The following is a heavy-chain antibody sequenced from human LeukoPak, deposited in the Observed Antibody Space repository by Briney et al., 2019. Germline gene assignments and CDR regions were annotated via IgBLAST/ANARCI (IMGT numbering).Heavy chain of an antibody. CDR3: AKGIKLWCLLEGIDY. Sequence: PGGSLRLSCAASGFTFSSYAMSWVRQGPGTGLEGVSGITGCCSYTYYADAVKGRFTISRDNSNSKNTLYLQMNSQRAEHTAVYYCAKGIKLWCLLEGIDYWGQGTLVTVSS. V-gene: IGHV3-23*01. D-gene: IGHD5-18*01. CDR2: ITGCCSYT. CDR1: GFTFSSYA. J-gene: IGHJ4*02.